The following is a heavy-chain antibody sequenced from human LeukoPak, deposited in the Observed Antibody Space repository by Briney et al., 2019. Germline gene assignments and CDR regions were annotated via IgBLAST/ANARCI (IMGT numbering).Heavy chain of an antibody. CDR1: GGSISSYY. V-gene: IGHV4-4*07. D-gene: IGHD3-3*01. CDR2: IYTSGGT. CDR3: ARDRGTLFGVANELDY. Sequence: SETLSLTCTVSGGSISSYYWSWIRQPAGKGLEWIGRIYTSGGTNYNPSLKSRVTMSVDTSKNQFSLKLSSVTAADTAVYYCARDRGTLFGVANELDYWGQGTLVTVSS. J-gene: IGHJ4*02.